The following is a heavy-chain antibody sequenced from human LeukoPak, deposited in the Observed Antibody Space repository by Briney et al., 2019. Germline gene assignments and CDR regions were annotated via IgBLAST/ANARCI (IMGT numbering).Heavy chain of an antibody. J-gene: IGHJ4*02. CDR3: ARVLGNLISYGGNSEDY. CDR1: GGSFSGYY. Sequence: SETLSPTCAVYGGSFSGYYWNWIRQPPGKGLEWIGEINHSGRTKYNPSLKSRVTISVDTSKNQFSLKLSSVTAADTAVYYCARVLGNLISYGGNSEDYWGQGTLVTVSS. V-gene: IGHV4-34*01. CDR2: INHSGRT. D-gene: IGHD4-23*01.